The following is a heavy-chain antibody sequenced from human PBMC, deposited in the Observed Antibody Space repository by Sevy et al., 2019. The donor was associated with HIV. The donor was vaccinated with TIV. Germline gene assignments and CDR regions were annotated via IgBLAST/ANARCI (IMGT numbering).Heavy chain of an antibody. Sequence: SETLSLTCTVSGGSVSSGSYYWSWIRQPPGKGLEWIGYIYYSGSTNYNPSLKSRVTISVDMSKNQFSLKLSSVTDADTAVYYCATSSYYYYGMDVWGQGTTVTVSS. J-gene: IGHJ6*02. CDR2: IYYSGST. D-gene: IGHD3-10*01. CDR1: GGSVSSGSYY. CDR3: ATSSYYYYGMDV. V-gene: IGHV4-61*01.